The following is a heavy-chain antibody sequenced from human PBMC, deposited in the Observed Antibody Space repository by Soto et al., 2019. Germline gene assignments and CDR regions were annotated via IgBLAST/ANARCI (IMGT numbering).Heavy chain of an antibody. Sequence: EVQLLESGGGLVQPGGSLRLSCAASGFTFSSYAMSWVRQAPGKGLEWVSAISGSGGSTYYADSVKGRFTISRDNSKNTLYLQMNSLRAEDTAVYYCAILALFSSSPNYYGMDVWGQGTTVTVSS. J-gene: IGHJ6*02. CDR3: AILALFSSSPNYYGMDV. D-gene: IGHD6-13*01. CDR1: GFTFSSYA. CDR2: ISGSGGST. V-gene: IGHV3-23*01.